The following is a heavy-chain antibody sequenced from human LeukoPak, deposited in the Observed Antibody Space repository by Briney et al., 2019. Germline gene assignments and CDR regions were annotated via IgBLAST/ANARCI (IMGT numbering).Heavy chain of an antibody. Sequence: PGGSLRLSYAASGFTFSSYEMNWVRQAPGKGLEWVSYISSSGSTIYYADSVKGRFTISRDNAKNSLYLQMNSLRAEDTAVYYCARGLVSYYYGSVDYWGQGTLVTVSS. V-gene: IGHV3-48*03. D-gene: IGHD3-10*01. CDR3: ARGLVSYYYGSVDY. J-gene: IGHJ4*02. CDR1: GFTFSSYE. CDR2: ISSSGSTI.